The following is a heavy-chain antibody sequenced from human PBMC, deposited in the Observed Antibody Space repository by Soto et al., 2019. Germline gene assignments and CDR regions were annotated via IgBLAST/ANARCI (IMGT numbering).Heavy chain of an antibody. Sequence: GGSLRLSCAASGFTVSSNYMSWVRQAPGKGLEWVSVIYSGGSTYYADSVKGRFTISRDNSKNTLYLQMNSLRAEDTAVYYCASERRDGYSRYFDYWGQGTLVTVSS. D-gene: IGHD4-4*01. CDR2: IYSGGST. J-gene: IGHJ4*02. V-gene: IGHV3-66*01. CDR1: GFTVSSNY. CDR3: ASERRDGYSRYFDY.